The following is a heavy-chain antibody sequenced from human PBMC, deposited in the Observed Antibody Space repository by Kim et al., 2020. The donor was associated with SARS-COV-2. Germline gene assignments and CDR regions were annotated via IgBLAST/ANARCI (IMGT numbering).Heavy chain of an antibody. J-gene: IGHJ4*02. Sequence: VKGRFTISRDNSKNTLYLQMNSLRAEDTAVYYCARDQGYYDSSGYYPDYWGQGTLVTVSS. CDR3: ARDQGYYDSSGYYPDY. V-gene: IGHV3-30*07. D-gene: IGHD3-22*01.